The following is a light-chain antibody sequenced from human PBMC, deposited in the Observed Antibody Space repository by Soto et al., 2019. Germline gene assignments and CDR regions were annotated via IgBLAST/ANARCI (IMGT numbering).Light chain of an antibody. V-gene: IGLV2-14*03. J-gene: IGLJ1*01. Sequence: QSALTQPDSVSGSPGQSVAISCTAASSDIGNDNYVSWYQQRPGKVPKLIIHDVSDRPSGVSDRFSGSKSGNTASLTISGLQAEDEADYYCSSYTSTSTYVFGTGTKVTVL. CDR1: SSDIGNDNY. CDR2: DVS. CDR3: SSYTSTSTYV.